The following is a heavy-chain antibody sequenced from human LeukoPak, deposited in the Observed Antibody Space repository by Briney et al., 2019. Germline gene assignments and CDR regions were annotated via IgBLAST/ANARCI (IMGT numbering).Heavy chain of an antibody. V-gene: IGHV4-4*02. J-gene: IGHJ4*02. CDR2: IYHSGST. CDR1: GGSISSFNW. D-gene: IGHD3-9*01. CDR3: ARSDRDYDILTGYYYPPHFDY. Sequence: SETLSLTCAVSGGSISSFNWWSWVRQPPGKGLEWIGEIYHSGSTNYNPSLRSRVTISVDTSKNQFSLKLSSVTAADTAVYYCARSDRDYDILTGYYYPPHFDYWGQGTLVTVSS.